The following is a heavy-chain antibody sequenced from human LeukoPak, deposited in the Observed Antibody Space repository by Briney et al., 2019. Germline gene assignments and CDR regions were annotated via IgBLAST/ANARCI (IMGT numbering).Heavy chain of an antibody. CDR1: GFTFSSYS. CDR3: AETSHSGYPNY. J-gene: IGHJ4*02. V-gene: IGHV3-48*01. CDR2: IISGSSTI. D-gene: IGHD3-22*01. Sequence: GGSLRLSCAASGFTFSSYSMNWVRQAPGKGLEWVSYIISGSSTIYYADSVKGRFTISRDNAKNSLYLQMNSLRAEDTAVYYCAETSHSGYPNYWGQGTLVTVSS.